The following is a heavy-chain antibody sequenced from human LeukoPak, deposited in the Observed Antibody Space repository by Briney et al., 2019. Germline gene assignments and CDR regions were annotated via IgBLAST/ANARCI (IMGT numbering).Heavy chain of an antibody. Sequence: PGGSLRLSCAASGFTFSSYAMSWVRQAPGKGLEWVSAISGSGGSTYYADSVKGRFTISRDNSKNTLYLQMNSLRAEDTAVYYCARGSDYYDSSGIPQAFDIWGQGTMVTVSS. CDR2: ISGSGGST. D-gene: IGHD3-22*01. J-gene: IGHJ3*02. V-gene: IGHV3-23*01. CDR3: ARGSDYYDSSGIPQAFDI. CDR1: GFTFSSYA.